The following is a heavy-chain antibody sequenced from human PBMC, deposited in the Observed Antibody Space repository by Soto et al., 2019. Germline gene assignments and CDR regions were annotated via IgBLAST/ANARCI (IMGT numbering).Heavy chain of an antibody. J-gene: IGHJ5*02. CDR3: AIDRCTSSLWFDP. CDR2: ITATFGAV. V-gene: IGHV1-69*12. Sequence: QVQLVQSGAEVKKVGSSVKVSCKGSGGTFSSSAMSWMRQAPGQGLEWMGGITATFGAVNYAQKFQGRLTITADEFTDTAYMELSGLTSEDSAVYYCAIDRCTSSLWFDPWGQGTLVSVSS. D-gene: IGHD4-17*01. CDR1: GGTFSSSA.